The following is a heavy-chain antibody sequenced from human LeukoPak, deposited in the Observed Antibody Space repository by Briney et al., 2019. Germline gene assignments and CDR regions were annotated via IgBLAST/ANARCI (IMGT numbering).Heavy chain of an antibody. CDR2: ISGSGDST. CDR1: GFTFSSCA. CDR3: AKRGINWGPIDY. Sequence: GGSLRLSCAASGFTFSSCAMTWVRQAPGKGLEWVSAISGSGDSTYYADSVKGRFTISRDNSKSTLFLQMKSLRAEDTAVYYCAKRGINWGPIDYWGQGTLVTVSS. J-gene: IGHJ4*02. D-gene: IGHD7-27*01. V-gene: IGHV3-23*01.